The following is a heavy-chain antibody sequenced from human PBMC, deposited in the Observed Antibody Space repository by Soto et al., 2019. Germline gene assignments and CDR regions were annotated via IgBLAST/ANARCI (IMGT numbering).Heavy chain of an antibody. CDR3: AAERLVRGVIEDYYYYMYV. Sequence: SVKVSCKASGFTFTSSSMQWVRQARGQRLEWIGWIVVGSGNTNYAQKFQERVTITRDMSTSTAYMELSSLRSEDTAVYYCAAERLVRGVIEDYYYYMYVWGKGTTVTVSS. CDR1: GFTFTSSS. D-gene: IGHD3-10*01. V-gene: IGHV1-58*02. CDR2: IVVGSGNT. J-gene: IGHJ6*03.